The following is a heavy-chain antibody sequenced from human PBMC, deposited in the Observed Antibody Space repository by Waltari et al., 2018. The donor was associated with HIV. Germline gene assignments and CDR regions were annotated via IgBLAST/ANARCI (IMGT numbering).Heavy chain of an antibody. J-gene: IGHJ6*02. CDR2: MSHDGRKE. Sequence: QVQLVESGGGVVQPGGSVRVSREAAGFSFTSYSTNWVRRAPGKGLEWVAVMSHDGRKEYYADSVKGRFTISRENSKNTLYLEMNSLRVEDTAVYFCARSWYYDSSPYGMDIWGQGTTVTVSS. D-gene: IGHD3-22*01. CDR3: ARSWYYDSSPYGMDI. V-gene: IGHV3-30*01. CDR1: GFSFTSYS.